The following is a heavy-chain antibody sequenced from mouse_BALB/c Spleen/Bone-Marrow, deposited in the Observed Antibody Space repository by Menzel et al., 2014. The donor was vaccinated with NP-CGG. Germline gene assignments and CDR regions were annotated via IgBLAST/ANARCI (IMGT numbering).Heavy chain of an antibody. D-gene: IGHD1-1*01. Sequence: EVKLVESGGGLVQPGGSLKLSCAASGFTFSSYGMSWVRRTPDKRLELVATINSNGGNTYYPDSVKGRFTISRDNAKNTLYLQMSSLKSEDTAMYYCARDYYGSSDYWGQGATLTVPS. CDR2: INSNGGNT. CDR1: GFTFSSYG. J-gene: IGHJ2*01. CDR3: ARDYYGSSDY. V-gene: IGHV5-6-3*01.